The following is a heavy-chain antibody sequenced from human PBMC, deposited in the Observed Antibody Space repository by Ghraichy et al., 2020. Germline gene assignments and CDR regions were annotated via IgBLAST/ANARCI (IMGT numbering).Heavy chain of an antibody. CDR2: ISSSSSTI. D-gene: IGHD3-22*01. V-gene: IGHV3-48*01. J-gene: IGHJ4*02. CDR1: GFTFSSYS. CDR3: ARGYYDSSGYPVDY. Sequence: GGSLRLSCAASGFTFSSYSMNWVRQAPGKGLEWVSYISSSSSTIYYADSVKGRFTISRDNAKNSLYLQMNSLRAEDTAVYYCARGYYDSSGYPVDYWGQGTLVTVSS.